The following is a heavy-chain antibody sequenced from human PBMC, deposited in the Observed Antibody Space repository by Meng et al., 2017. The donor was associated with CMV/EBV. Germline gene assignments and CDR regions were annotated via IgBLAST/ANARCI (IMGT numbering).Heavy chain of an antibody. J-gene: IGHJ4*02. CDR1: GFTFSSYA. CDR2: ISYDGSNK. D-gene: IGHD6-19*01. V-gene: IGHV3-30-3*01. Sequence: GESLKISCAASGFTFSSYAMHWVRQAPGKGLEWVAVISYDGSNKYYADSVKGRFTISRDNSKNTLYLQMNSLRAEDTAVYYCARTFVAGTVLCGVDYWGQGTLVTVSS. CDR3: ARTFVAGTVLCGVDY.